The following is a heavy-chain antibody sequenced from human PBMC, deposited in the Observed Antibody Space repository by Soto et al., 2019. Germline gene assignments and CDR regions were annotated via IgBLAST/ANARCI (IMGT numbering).Heavy chain of an antibody. V-gene: IGHV4-31*03. J-gene: IGHJ6*02. Sequence: QVQLQQSGPGLVRPSQTLSLTCTVSGGSISNGDYYWSWIRQHPGEGLEWIGYIHYSGETGYSPSLRSRVTISADTSKNQLSLALSSVTAADTAVYYCARDKGGEFLKGSGMDVWGQGTTVTVSS. CDR2: IHYSGET. D-gene: IGHD3-10*01. CDR3: ARDKGGEFLKGSGMDV. CDR1: GGSISNGDYY.